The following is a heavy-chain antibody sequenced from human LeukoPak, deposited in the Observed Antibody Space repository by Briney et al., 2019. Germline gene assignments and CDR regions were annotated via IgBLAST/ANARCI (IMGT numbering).Heavy chain of an antibody. V-gene: IGHV3-30*18. J-gene: IGHJ3*02. CDR1: GFTFSSYG. CDR3: AKDRSMTGNNDAFDI. Sequence: PGGSLRLSCAASGFTFSSYGMHWGRQAPGKGLEWVTVISNEGRNIFYADSVTGRFIISRDNSKNTLYLQMNSLRDEDTAVYYCAKDRSMTGNNDAFDIWGQGTMVTVSS. CDR2: ISNEGRNI. D-gene: IGHD1-20*01.